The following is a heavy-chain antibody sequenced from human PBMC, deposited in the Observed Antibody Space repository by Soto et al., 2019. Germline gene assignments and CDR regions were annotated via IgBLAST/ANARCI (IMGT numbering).Heavy chain of an antibody. CDR1: GFTFSSYS. Sequence: GGSLRLSCAASGFTFSSYSMNWVRQAPGKGLEWVSYISSSSSTIYYADSVKGRFTISRDNAKNSLYLQMNSLRAEDTAVYYCARDSGGGYDSFDYWGQGTLVTVSS. D-gene: IGHD5-12*01. CDR3: ARDSGGGYDSFDY. CDR2: ISSSSSTI. V-gene: IGHV3-48*01. J-gene: IGHJ4*02.